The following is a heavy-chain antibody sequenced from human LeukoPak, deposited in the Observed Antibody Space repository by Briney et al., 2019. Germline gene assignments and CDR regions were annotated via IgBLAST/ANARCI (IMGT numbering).Heavy chain of an antibody. J-gene: IGHJ4*02. CDR2: IYYSGST. Sequence: SETLSLTCTVSGGSISSYYWSWIRQPPGKGLEWIGYIYYSGSTNYNPSLKSRVTISVDTSKSQFSLKLSSVTAADTAVYYCARGPIGGFDYWGQGTLVTVSS. V-gene: IGHV4-59*01. CDR3: ARGPIGGFDY. CDR1: GGSISSYY. D-gene: IGHD1-26*01.